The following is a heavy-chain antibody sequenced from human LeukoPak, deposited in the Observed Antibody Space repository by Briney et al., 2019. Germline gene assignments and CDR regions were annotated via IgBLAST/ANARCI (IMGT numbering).Heavy chain of an antibody. V-gene: IGHV1-2*02. CDR3: ARENKQQLDAFDI. Sequence: ASVKVSCKASGYSFTGYYVHWVRQAPGQGLEWMGWVNPRNGATKYAPNFQGRVTMTRDTSINTAYMEVKGLTSDDTAVYYCARENKQQLDAFDIWGQGTMVTVSS. J-gene: IGHJ3*02. CDR1: GYSFTGYY. CDR2: VNPRNGAT. D-gene: IGHD6-13*01.